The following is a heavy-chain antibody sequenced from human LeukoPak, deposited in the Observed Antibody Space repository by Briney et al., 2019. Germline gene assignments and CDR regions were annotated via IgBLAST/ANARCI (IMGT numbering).Heavy chain of an antibody. CDR1: GYTFTGYY. J-gene: IGHJ4*02. V-gene: IGHV1-2*06. Sequence: ASVKVSRKASGYTFTGYYMHWVRQAPGQGLEWMGRINPNSGGTNYAQKFQGRVTMTRDTSISTAYMELSRLRSDDTAVYYCARVRRGSDGFDYWGQGTLVTVSS. D-gene: IGHD4-17*01. CDR3: ARVRRGSDGFDY. CDR2: INPNSGGT.